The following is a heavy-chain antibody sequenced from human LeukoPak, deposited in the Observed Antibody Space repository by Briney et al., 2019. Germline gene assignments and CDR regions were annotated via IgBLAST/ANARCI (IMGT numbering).Heavy chain of an antibody. CDR1: GGSISSGGYY. D-gene: IGHD3-10*01. V-gene: IGHV4-31*03. CDR2: IYYSGST. J-gene: IGHJ4*02. Sequence: SETLSLTCTVSGGSISSGGYYWSWIRQHPGKGLEWIGSIYYSGSTYYNPSLKSRVTISVDTSKNQFSLKLSSVTAADTAVYYCAREGDYYGSGSSWDYWGQGTLVTVSS. CDR3: AREGDYYGSGSSWDY.